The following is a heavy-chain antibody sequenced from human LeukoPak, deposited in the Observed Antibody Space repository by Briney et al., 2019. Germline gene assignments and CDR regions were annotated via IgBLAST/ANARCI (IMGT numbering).Heavy chain of an antibody. D-gene: IGHD6-19*01. CDR1: GFVFGDYY. Sequence: PGGSLRLSCKASGFVFGDYYMNWIRQAPGKGLECLSYISSGTINHSNYADSVKGRFTISRDNAKNSLYLQMNSLRAEDTAVYYCARDMSEWLARGLFDYRGQGTLVTVSS. CDR3: ARDMSEWLARGLFDY. J-gene: IGHJ4*02. CDR2: ISSGTINHS. V-gene: IGHV3-11*06.